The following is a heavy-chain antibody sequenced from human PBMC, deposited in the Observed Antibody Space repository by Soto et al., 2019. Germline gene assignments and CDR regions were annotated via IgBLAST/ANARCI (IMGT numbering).Heavy chain of an antibody. CDR1: GFTFSSYA. CDR2: ISGSGGST. CDR3: AKDYSSRYSSSFDV. Sequence: QPGGSLTLTCAASGFTFSSYAMSWVRQAPGKWQEWVSAISGSGGSTSYADSAQSRFTISRDNSKNTLYLQMNSLRAEDAAVYYCAKDYSSRYSSSFDVWGQGXLVTVSS. V-gene: IGHV3-23*01. J-gene: IGHJ4*02. D-gene: IGHD6-13*01.